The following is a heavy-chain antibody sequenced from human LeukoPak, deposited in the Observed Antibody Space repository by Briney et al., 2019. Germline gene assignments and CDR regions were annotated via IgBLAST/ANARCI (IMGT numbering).Heavy chain of an antibody. CDR1: GFTFSSYS. CDR2: ISSSSSTI. D-gene: IGHD3-3*01. Sequence: PGGSLRLSCAASGFTFSSYSMNWVRQAPGKGLEWVSYISSSSSTIYYADSVKGRFTISRDNAKNSLYLQMNSLRAEDTAVYYCAKGHDFWSGPARDWGQGTLVTVSS. V-gene: IGHV3-48*04. J-gene: IGHJ4*02. CDR3: AKGHDFWSGPARD.